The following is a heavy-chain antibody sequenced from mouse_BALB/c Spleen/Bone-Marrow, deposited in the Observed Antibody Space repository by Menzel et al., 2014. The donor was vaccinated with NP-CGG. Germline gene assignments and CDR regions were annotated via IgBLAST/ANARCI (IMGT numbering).Heavy chain of an antibody. J-gene: IGHJ1*01. CDR1: GYTFTSYN. V-gene: IGHV1-12*01. D-gene: IGHD1-2*01. CDR2: IYPGNGDT. CDR3: ARRGISTAAWYFDV. Sequence: LQQSGAELVKPGASVKMSCKASGYTFTSYNMHWVKQTPGQGLEWIGSIYPGNGDTSYNQKFKGKATLTADKSSSTAYMRLSSLTSEDSAVYYCARRGISTAAWYFDVWGAGTTVTVSS.